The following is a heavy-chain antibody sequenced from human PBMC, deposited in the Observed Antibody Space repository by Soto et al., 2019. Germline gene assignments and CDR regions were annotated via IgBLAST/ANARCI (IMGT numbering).Heavy chain of an antibody. J-gene: IGHJ1*01. V-gene: IGHV3-43*01. CDR2: ISWDGGST. CDR1: GFTFDDYT. CDR3: EKDINPHLVGLHFQH. D-gene: IGHD1-26*01. Sequence: PGGSLRLSCAASGFTFDDYTMHWVRQAPGKGLEWVSLISWDGGSTYYADSVKGRFTISRDNSKNSLYLQMNSLRTEDTALYYCEKDINPHLVGLHFQHWGQGTLVTVYS.